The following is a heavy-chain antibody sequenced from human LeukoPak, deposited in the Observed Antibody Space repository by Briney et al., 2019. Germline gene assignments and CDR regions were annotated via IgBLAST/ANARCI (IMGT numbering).Heavy chain of an antibody. CDR2: ISSSSSYI. V-gene: IGHV3-21*01. D-gene: IGHD1-7*01. CDR1: GFTFSSYS. J-gene: IGHJ4*02. CDR3: ARGLTGGTTSLNLH. Sequence: GGSLRLSCAASGFTFSSYSMTWVRQAPGKGLEWVSSISSSSSYIYYADSVKGRFTISRDNAKNSLYLQMNSLRAEDTAVYYCARGLTGGTTSLNLHWGQGTLVTVSS.